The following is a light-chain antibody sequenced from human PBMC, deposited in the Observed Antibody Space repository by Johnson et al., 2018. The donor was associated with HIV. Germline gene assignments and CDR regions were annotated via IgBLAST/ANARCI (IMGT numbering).Light chain of an antibody. CDR1: SSNIGNNY. CDR3: GTWDSSLSAYV. Sequence: QSVLTQPPSVSAAPGQKVTISCSGSSSNIGNNYVSWYQQVPGTAPKLLIFDNNKRPSGIPDRFSASKSGTSATLGITGLQTGDEADYYCGTWDSSLSAYVFGTATRVTVL. V-gene: IGLV1-51*01. CDR2: DNN. J-gene: IGLJ1*01.